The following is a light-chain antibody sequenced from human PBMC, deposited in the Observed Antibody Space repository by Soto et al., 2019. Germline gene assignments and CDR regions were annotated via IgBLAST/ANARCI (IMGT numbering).Light chain of an antibody. CDR1: RSDIGGYKF. Sequence: QSALTQPASVSGSPGQSITISCTGSRSDIGGYKFVSWYQQHPGKAPALIIYEVRNRPSGVSHRFSGSKSGNTASLTISGLQAEDEADYFCSSYSTSGYLWLFGGGTKLTVL. V-gene: IGLV2-14*01. CDR3: SSYSTSGYLWL. J-gene: IGLJ2*01. CDR2: EVR.